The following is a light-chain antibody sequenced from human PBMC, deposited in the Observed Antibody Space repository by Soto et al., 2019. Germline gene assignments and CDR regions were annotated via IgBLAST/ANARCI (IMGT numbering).Light chain of an antibody. CDR1: QNINNY. J-gene: IGKJ4*01. V-gene: IGKV3-11*01. CDR2: DAF. CDR3: QQRNNWVT. Sequence: EVVLTQSPVTLSLSPGERATLSCRASQNINNYLAWYQQKPGQPPRLLIYDAFNRATGIPARFSGSGSGTDFILTISSLEPDAFGVYYWQQRNNWVTFGGVTKVEIK.